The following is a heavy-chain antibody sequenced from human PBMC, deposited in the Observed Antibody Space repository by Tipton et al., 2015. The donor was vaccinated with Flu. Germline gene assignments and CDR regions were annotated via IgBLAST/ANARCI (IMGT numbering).Heavy chain of an antibody. CDR3: ARDYLWFGERTGDNCFDP. V-gene: IGHV4-59*01. CDR1: GDSISPSY. Sequence: TLSLTCTASGDSISPSYWTWIRQPPGKGLEWIGHIYYRGSTNYNPSLKSRVTISEDTPKNQFSLKLSSVTAADTAVYYCARDYLWFGERTGDNCFDPWGQGTLVTVSS. J-gene: IGHJ5*02. CDR2: IYYRGST. D-gene: IGHD3-10*01.